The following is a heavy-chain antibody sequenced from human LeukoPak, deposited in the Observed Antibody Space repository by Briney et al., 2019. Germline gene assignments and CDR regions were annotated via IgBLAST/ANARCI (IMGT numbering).Heavy chain of an antibody. J-gene: IGHJ2*01. CDR2: IKQDGSEK. Sequence: PGGSLRLSCAASGFTFSSYWMSWVRQAPGKGLEWVANIKQDGSEKFYVDSVKGRFTISRDNAKNSLYLQMNSLRAEDTAVYYCAREGIVVVTDPYWHFDLWGRGTLVTVSS. V-gene: IGHV3-7*05. CDR3: AREGIVVVTDPYWHFDL. CDR1: GFTFSSYW. D-gene: IGHD2-21*02.